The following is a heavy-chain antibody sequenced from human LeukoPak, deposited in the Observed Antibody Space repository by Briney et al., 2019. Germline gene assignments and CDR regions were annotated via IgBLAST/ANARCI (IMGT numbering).Heavy chain of an antibody. J-gene: IGHJ4*02. V-gene: IGHV1-69*04. D-gene: IGHD5-18*01. CDR2: VIPSLGIA. Sequence: SVQVSCKASGGTFSSYAISWVRQAPGQGLEWVGRVIPSLGIANYAQSFQGRVTITADKSTGTAYMELSSLRSEDTAVYYCAREYGGGNSYCYYYWGQGTLVSVSS. CDR3: AREYGGGNSYCYYY. CDR1: GGTFSSYA.